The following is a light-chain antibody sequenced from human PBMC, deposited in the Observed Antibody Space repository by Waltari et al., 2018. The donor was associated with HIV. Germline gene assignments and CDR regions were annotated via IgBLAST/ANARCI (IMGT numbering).Light chain of an antibody. CDR2: RNN. Sequence: QSVLTQPPSASGTPGQTVTISCSGSSSNIGGGYVHWYQRLPGTAPKLLIYRNNLRPSGVPDRFSCSKSGTSASLAISGLRSDDEADYYCASWDVTLSMVFGGGTKVTVL. CDR1: SSNIGGGY. CDR3: ASWDVTLSMV. J-gene: IGLJ2*01. V-gene: IGLV1-47*01.